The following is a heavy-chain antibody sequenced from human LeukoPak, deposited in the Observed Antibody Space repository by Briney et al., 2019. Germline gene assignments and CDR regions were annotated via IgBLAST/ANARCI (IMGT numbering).Heavy chain of an antibody. J-gene: IGHJ4*02. CDR1: GFTFTSSW. D-gene: IGHD3-10*01. CDR2: INPDGSST. CDR3: AREFRYYYGSGSYHPYFDY. V-gene: IGHV3-74*01. Sequence: PGGSLRLSCTASGFTFTSSWMHWVRQAPGKGPVWVSRINPDGSSTIYADSVKGRFTISRDNAKDSLYLQMNSLRAEDTAVYYCAREFRYYYGSGSYHPYFDYWGQGTLVTVSS.